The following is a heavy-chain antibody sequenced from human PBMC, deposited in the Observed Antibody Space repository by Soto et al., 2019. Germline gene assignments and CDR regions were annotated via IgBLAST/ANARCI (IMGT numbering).Heavy chain of an antibody. D-gene: IGHD6-19*01. CDR1: GGTFSSYT. CDR3: AILIAVAPTDY. CDR2: IIPILGIA. J-gene: IGHJ4*02. Sequence: GASVKVSCKASGGTFSSYTISWVRQAPGQGLEWMGRIIPILGIANYAQKFQGRVTITADKSTSTAYMELSSLRSEDTAVYYCAILIAVAPTDYWGQGTLVTVLL. V-gene: IGHV1-69*02.